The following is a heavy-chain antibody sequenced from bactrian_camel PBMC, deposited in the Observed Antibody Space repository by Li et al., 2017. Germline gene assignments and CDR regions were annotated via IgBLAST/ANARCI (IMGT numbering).Heavy chain of an antibody. CDR2: IPTGSSE. D-gene: IGHD5*01. Sequence: QVQLVESGGGSVQAGGSLTLSCAVFGYSVSSCSMAWYRHAPGLGRELVARIPTGSSEYIADSVKGRFTISRDNAKNTHYLQLNSLKTEDTAMYYCAKAPTTGWVLAQPFGYWGQGTQVTVS. CDR1: GYSVSSCS. J-gene: IGHJ6*01. V-gene: IGHV3S55*01. CDR3: AKAPTTGWVLAQPFGY.